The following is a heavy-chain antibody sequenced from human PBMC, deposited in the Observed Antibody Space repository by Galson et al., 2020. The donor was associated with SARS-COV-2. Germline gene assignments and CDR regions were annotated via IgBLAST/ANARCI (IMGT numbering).Heavy chain of an antibody. CDR3: AKSGCGSEAYFIPNFDY. CDR2: MSPDGRNK. CDR1: GFSFSYYA. D-gene: IGHD3-10*01. Sequence: GGSLRLSCAASGFSFSYYAIHWVRQAPGKGLEWMAVMSPDGRNKFYVDSVKGRFSISRENSKNTVYLQMNSMRPEDTAIYYCAKSGCGSEAYFIPNFDYWGRGTLVTVSS. J-gene: IGHJ4*02. V-gene: IGHV3-30*18.